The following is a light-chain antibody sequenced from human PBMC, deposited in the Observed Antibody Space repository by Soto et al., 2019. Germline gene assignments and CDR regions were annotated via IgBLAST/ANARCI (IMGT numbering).Light chain of an antibody. V-gene: IGLV6-57*04. Sequence: NFMLTQPHSVSESAGKTVTISCTRSSGSIASNYVQWYQQRPGSAPTTVIYEDNQRPSGVPDRFSGSIDSSSNSASLTISGLKTEDEADYYCQSYDSSNLVLFGGGTKLTVL. J-gene: IGLJ2*01. CDR3: QSYDSSNLVL. CDR1: SGSIASNY. CDR2: EDN.